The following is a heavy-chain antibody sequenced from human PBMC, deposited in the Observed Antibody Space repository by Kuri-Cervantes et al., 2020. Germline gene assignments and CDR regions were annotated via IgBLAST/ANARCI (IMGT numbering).Heavy chain of an antibody. J-gene: IGHJ3*02. V-gene: IGHV4-38-2*01. CDR2: IYHSGST. CDR1: GYSISSGYY. Sequence: GSLRLSCAVSGYSISSGYYWGWIRQPPGKGLEWIGSIYHSGSTYYNPSLKSRVTISVDTSKNQFSLKLSSVTAADTAVYYCARGGISGSYYLDAFDIWGQGTMVTVSS. D-gene: IGHD1-26*01. CDR3: ARGGISGSYYLDAFDI.